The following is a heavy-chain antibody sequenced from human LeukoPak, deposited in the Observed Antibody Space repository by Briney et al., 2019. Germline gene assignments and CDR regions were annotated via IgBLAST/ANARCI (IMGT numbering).Heavy chain of an antibody. CDR3: AKGVSLDYYYFDY. Sequence: GGSLRLSCAASGFTFSSYAMTWVRQAPGKGLEWVSSISGSGSSTYSADSVKGRFTISRDNSKNTLYLQMNSLRAEDTALYYCAKGVSLDYYYFDYWGQGTLVTVSS. D-gene: IGHD2/OR15-2a*01. V-gene: IGHV3-23*01. J-gene: IGHJ4*02. CDR2: ISGSGSST. CDR1: GFTFSSYA.